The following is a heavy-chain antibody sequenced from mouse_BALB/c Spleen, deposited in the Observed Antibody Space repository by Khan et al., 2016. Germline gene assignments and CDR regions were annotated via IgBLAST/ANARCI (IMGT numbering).Heavy chain of an antibody. Sequence: EVELVESGGGLVKPGGSLKLSCAASGFTFSSYAMSWVRQTPEKRLEWVASISSGGNTFYPDSLKGRFTISRDNARNILYLQMSSLRSEVTAMYYCTRGVTTVVDYFDYWGQGTTLTVSS. V-gene: IGHV5-6-5*01. D-gene: IGHD1-1*01. J-gene: IGHJ2*01. CDR1: GFTFSSYA. CDR2: ISSGGNT. CDR3: TRGVTTVVDYFDY.